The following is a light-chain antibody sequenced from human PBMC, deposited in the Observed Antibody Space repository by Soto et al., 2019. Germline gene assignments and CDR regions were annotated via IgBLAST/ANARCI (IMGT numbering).Light chain of an antibody. J-gene: IGLJ1*01. CDR1: SSDVGAYDL. Sequence: QSALSQPASVSGSPGQSVTISCTGTSSDVGAYDLVCWYQQHPGKAPKLMIYDVSNRPSGVSNRFSGSKSGNTASLTISGLQAEDEADYYCSSYTSSSTPYVFGTGTRSPS. CDR2: DVS. CDR3: SSYTSSSTPYV. V-gene: IGLV2-14*01.